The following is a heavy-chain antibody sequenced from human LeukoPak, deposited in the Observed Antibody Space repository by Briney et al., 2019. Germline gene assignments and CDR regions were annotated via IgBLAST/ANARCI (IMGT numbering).Heavy chain of an antibody. J-gene: IGHJ4*02. V-gene: IGHV4-4*07. D-gene: IGHD2-21*01. CDR3: ARDEARGYCGGDCYLFDY. Sequence: TSETLSLTCTVSGGSISSYYWSWIRQPAGKGLEWNGRIYTSGSTNYNPSLKSRVTMSVDTSKNQFSLKLSSVTAADTAVYYCARDEARGYCGGDCYLFDYWGQGTLVTVSS. CDR1: GGSISSYY. CDR2: IYTSGST.